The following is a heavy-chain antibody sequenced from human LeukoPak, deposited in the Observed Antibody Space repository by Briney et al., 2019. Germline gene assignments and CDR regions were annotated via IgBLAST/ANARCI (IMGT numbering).Heavy chain of an antibody. V-gene: IGHV3-53*04. CDR3: AREPTDLTGYYRGLDY. Sequence: GGSLRLSCAASGFTVSSNYMSWVRQAPGKGLEWVSVIYSGGCTYYADSVKGRFTISRHNSKNTLYLQMNSLRAEDTAVYYCAREPTDLTGYYRGLDYWGQGTLVTVSS. CDR2: IYSGGCT. D-gene: IGHD3-9*01. CDR1: GFTVSSNY. J-gene: IGHJ4*02.